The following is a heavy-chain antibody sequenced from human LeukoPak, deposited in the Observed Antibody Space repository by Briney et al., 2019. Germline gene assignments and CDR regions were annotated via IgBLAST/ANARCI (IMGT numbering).Heavy chain of an antibody. CDR3: AGGYYYDSSGYYYYYYGMDV. CDR2: INHSGST. V-gene: IGHV4-4*02. Sequence: SETLSLTCAVSGGSISSSNWWSWVRQPPGKGLEWIGEINHSGSTNYNPSLKSRVTISVDTSKNQFSLKLSSVTAADTAVYYCAGGYYYDSSGYYYYYYGMDVWGQGTTVTVSS. J-gene: IGHJ6*02. CDR1: GGSISSSNW. D-gene: IGHD3-22*01.